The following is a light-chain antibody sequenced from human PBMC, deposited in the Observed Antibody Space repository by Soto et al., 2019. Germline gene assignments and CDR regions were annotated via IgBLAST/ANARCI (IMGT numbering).Light chain of an antibody. CDR3: QQYYNWPPYT. J-gene: IGKJ2*01. CDR1: QSVDTN. V-gene: IGKV3-15*01. CDR2: GAS. Sequence: EVVMTQSPATLSVSPGDRATLSCRASQSVDTNVAWYQQKPGQAPGLLVYGASTRATGIPARFTGFGSGTDFTLTISGLQSDDFAVYYCQQYYNWPPYTFGQGTKLQIK.